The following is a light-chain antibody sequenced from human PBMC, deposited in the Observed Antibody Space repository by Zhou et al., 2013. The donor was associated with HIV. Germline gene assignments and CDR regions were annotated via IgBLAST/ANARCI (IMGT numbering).Light chain of an antibody. CDR1: QDIRSD. Sequence: DIQMTQSPSSLSASVGDRITITCRASQDIRSDLGWYQQKPGKAPKRLIYAASSLQSGVPSRFSGSGSGTEFTLTISSLQPEDFASYYCLQHNSLPXTFGQGTKVEIK. V-gene: IGKV1-17*01. CDR3: LQHNSLPXT. J-gene: IGKJ1*01. CDR2: AAS.